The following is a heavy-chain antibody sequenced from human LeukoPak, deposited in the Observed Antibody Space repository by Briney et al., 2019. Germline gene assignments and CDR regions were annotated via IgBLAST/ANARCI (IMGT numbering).Heavy chain of an antibody. J-gene: IGHJ4*02. D-gene: IGHD3-10*01. CDR1: GFTFSSYW. V-gene: IGHV3-7*01. Sequence: GGSLRLSCAASGFTFSSYWMSWVRQAPGKGLEWVANIKQDESEKYYVDSVKGRFSISRDNAKNSLYLQMNSLRAEDTTVYYCARALMVRGVEFDYWGQGTLVTVSS. CDR2: IKQDESEK. CDR3: ARALMVRGVEFDY.